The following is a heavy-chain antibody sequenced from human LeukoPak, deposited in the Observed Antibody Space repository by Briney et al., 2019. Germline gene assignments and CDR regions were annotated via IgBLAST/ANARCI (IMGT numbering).Heavy chain of an antibody. CDR3: ARDQGIGAYSSSWYSNFDY. D-gene: IGHD6-13*01. CDR1: GYTFSSYG. Sequence: ALVKVSCTASGYTFSSYGISWVRPTPGQGVEWMGWISAYNGNTNYAQKPRGRVTMTTDTSTSTAYMELRSLRSDDTAVYYCARDQGIGAYSSSWYSNFDYWGQGTLVTVSS. V-gene: IGHV1-18*01. J-gene: IGHJ4*02. CDR2: ISAYNGNT.